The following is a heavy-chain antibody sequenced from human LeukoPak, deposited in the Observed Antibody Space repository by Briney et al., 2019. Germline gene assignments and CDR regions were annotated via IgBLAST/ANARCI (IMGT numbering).Heavy chain of an antibody. V-gene: IGHV3-21*01. CDR3: ARDGQSSSSFPPYFDS. CDR2: SSRSSSHI. J-gene: IGHJ4*02. Sequence: GGSLRLPCAASGFTFSSYAMSWVRQAPGKGLEWVSSSSRSSSHIYYADSVKGRFTISRDNAKKSLFLQMNSLRAEDTAVYNCARDGQSSSSFPPYFDSWGQGTLVTVSS. D-gene: IGHD6-13*01. CDR1: GFTFSSYA.